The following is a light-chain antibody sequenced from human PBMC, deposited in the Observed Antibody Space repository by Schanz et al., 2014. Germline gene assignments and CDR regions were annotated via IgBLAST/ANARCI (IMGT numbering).Light chain of an antibody. J-gene: IGKJ2*01. CDR1: QSVISSY. V-gene: IGKV3-20*01. CDR3: QHAGTSFMYT. Sequence: ETVLTQSPGTLSLSPGERATLSCRASQSVISSYLAWYEQKPGQAPRLLIYGASSRAPGIPDRFSGSGSGTEFTLSITRLEPEDFAVYYCQHAGTSFMYTFGQGTRVE. CDR2: GAS.